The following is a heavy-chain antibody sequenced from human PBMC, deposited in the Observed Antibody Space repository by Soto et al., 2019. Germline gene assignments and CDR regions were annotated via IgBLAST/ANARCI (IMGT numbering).Heavy chain of an antibody. CDR3: ARMTNRYCTNGVCSPDAFDI. J-gene: IGHJ3*02. CDR2: IYSGGST. D-gene: IGHD2-8*01. CDR1: GFTVSSNY. Sequence: GGSLRLSCAASGFTVSSNYMSWVRQAPGKGLEWVSVIYSGGSTYYADSVKGRFTISRDNSKNTLYLQMNSLRAEDAAVYYCARMTNRYCTNGVCSPDAFDIGGQGTMVTVSS. V-gene: IGHV3-53*01.